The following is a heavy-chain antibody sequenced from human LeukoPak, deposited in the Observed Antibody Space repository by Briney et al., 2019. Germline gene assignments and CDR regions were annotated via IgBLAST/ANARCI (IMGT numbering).Heavy chain of an antibody. J-gene: IGHJ6*03. V-gene: IGHV3-23*01. CDR2: ISSSGGST. CDR1: GFTFSTYA. CDR3: ARVSRYPALYYDFWSGHMDV. Sequence: PGGSLRLSCAASGFTFSTYAMSWVRQAPGKGLEWVSAISSSGGSTYYADSVKGRFTISRDKSRNTLYLQMNSLRAEDTAVYYCARVSRYPALYYDFWSGHMDVWGKGTTVTVSS. D-gene: IGHD3-3*01.